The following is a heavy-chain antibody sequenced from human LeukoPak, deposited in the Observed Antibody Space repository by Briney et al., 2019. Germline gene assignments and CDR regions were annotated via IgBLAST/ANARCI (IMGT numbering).Heavy chain of an antibody. Sequence: GGSLRLSCAASGFTFSSYAMSWVRQAPGKGLEWVSAISGSGVSTYYADSVKGRFIISRDNSRNTLYLQMNSLRAEDTAVYYCSTRIVRVYWGQGTLVTASS. CDR1: GFTFSSYA. CDR3: STRIVRVY. D-gene: IGHD1-26*01. J-gene: IGHJ4*02. CDR2: ISGSGVST. V-gene: IGHV3-23*01.